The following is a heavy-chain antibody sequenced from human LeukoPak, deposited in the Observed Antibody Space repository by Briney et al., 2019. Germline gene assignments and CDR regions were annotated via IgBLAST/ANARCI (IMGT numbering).Heavy chain of an antibody. J-gene: IGHJ4*02. CDR2: IYPGNYHT. D-gene: IGHD6-13*01. V-gene: IGHV5-51*01. CDR1: GYNFATYW. Sequence: GESLKIPCQGSGYNFATYWIVWVRQMPGKGLEWMGIIYPGNYHTRYSPSFQGQVTISADTSISTAYLHWSSLQSSDTAMYYCPKCHATWYRDTWGEGTLVTLPS. CDR3: PKCHATWYRDT.